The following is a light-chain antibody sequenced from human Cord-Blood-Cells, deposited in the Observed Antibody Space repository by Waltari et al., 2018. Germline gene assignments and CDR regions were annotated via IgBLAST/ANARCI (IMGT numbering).Light chain of an antibody. CDR3: QQSYSTPQT. CDR2: AAS. J-gene: IGKJ1*01. CDR1: QSISSY. V-gene: IGKV1-39*01. Sequence: DIQMTQSPSSLSASVGDRVTITCRASQSISSYLNWYQQKPGKAPKLLSYAASSLQSGVPTMFSGSGSGTDFTLTISSLQPEDFATYDCQQSYSTPQTFGQGTKVEIK.